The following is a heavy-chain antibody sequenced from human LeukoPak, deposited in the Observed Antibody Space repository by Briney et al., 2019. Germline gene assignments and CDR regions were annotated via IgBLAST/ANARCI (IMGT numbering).Heavy chain of an antibody. CDR2: ISSSSYI. CDR3: ARMSDDSSGYCAY. Sequence: GGSLRLSCAASGFTFSSYSMNWVRQAPGKGLEWVSSISSSSYIYYADSVKGRFTISRDNAKNSLYLQMNSLRAEDTAVYYCARMSDDSSGYCAYWGQGTLVTVSS. CDR1: GFTFSSYS. D-gene: IGHD3-22*01. V-gene: IGHV3-21*01. J-gene: IGHJ4*02.